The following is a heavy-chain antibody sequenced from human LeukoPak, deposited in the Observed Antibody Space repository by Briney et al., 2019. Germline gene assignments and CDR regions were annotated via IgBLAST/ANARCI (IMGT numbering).Heavy chain of an antibody. Sequence: ASVKVSCKASGYTFTNYGITWVRQAPGQGLEWVGWISARDGTWNYALTLQDRLTMTTDTSTGTAYLVLRGLRSDDTAVYYCARRSTLYSSGWFYFDYWGQGTLVTVSS. J-gene: IGHJ4*02. CDR2: ISARDGTW. CDR3: ARRSTLYSSGWFYFDY. D-gene: IGHD6-19*01. CDR1: GYTFTNYG. V-gene: IGHV1-18*01.